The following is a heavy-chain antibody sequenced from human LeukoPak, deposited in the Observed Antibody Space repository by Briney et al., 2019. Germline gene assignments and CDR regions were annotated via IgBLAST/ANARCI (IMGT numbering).Heavy chain of an antibody. CDR1: GYTFTGYY. CDR3: ARDGDYGDYYGGLRAFDI. V-gene: IGHV7-4-1*02. Sequence: GASVKVSCKASGYTFTGYYMHWVRQAPGQGLEWMGWINTNTGNPTYAQGFTGRFVFSLDTSVSTAYLQISSLKAEDTAVYYCARDGDYGDYYGGLRAFDIWGQGTMVTVSS. CDR2: INTNTGNP. D-gene: IGHD4-17*01. J-gene: IGHJ3*02.